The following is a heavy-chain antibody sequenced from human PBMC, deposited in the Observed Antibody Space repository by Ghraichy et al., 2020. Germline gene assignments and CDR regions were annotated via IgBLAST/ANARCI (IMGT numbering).Heavy chain of an antibody. V-gene: IGHV3-74*01. D-gene: IGHD1-14*01. CDR3: VRSYKDGLRHFDY. CDR2: LNIDGTTV. J-gene: IGHJ4*02. Sequence: ETLSLTCAASGFSFTDYWMQWVRQTPGRGLEWVSHLNIDGTTVNYADSVKGRFTISRDNAKNTMYLQMISLTVEDTAVYYCVRSYKDGLRHFDYWGQGTLVTVSS. CDR1: GFSFTDYW.